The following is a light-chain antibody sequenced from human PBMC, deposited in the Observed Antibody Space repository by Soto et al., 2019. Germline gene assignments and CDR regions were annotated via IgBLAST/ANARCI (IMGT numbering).Light chain of an antibody. V-gene: IGKV1-12*01. CDR3: QQANSFPPFT. CDR1: QGIRSW. Sequence: DIQMTQSPSSVSASVGDRVTITCRASQGIRSWLAWYQQKPGKAPKLLIYAASSLQSGVPSRFSGSGSGTDFTLTFSTLQPEDFATYYCQQANSFPPFTFGPGTKVDIK. CDR2: AAS. J-gene: IGKJ3*01.